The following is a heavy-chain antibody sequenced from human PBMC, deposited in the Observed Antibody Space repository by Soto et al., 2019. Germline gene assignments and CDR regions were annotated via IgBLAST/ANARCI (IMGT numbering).Heavy chain of an antibody. CDR3: ARGPVVPAATGAFDI. Sequence: SETLSLTCAVYGGSFSWYYWSWIXQPPGKGLEWIGEINHSGSTNYNPSLKSRVTISVDTSKNQFSLKLSSVTAADTAVYYCARGPVVPAATGAFDIWGQGTMVTVSS. D-gene: IGHD2-2*01. CDR2: INHSGST. V-gene: IGHV4-34*01. J-gene: IGHJ3*02. CDR1: GGSFSWYY.